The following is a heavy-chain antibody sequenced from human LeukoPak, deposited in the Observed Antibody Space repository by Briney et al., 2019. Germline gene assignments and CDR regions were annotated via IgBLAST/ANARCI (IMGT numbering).Heavy chain of an antibody. CDR2: IYSSGST. Sequence: GGSLRLSCAASGFTVSSNYMSWVRQAPGKGLEWVSVIYSSGSTYYADSVKGRFTISRDNSKNTLHLQMNTLRAEDTAVYYCASRIATAGSVDYCGQGTLVTVSS. J-gene: IGHJ4*02. V-gene: IGHV3-53*01. CDR1: GFTVSSNY. D-gene: IGHD6-13*01. CDR3: ASRIATAGSVDY.